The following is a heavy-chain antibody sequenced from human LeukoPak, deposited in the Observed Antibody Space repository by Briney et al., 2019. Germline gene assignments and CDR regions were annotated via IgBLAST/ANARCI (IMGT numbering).Heavy chain of an antibody. D-gene: IGHD3-9*01. J-gene: IGHJ4*02. Sequence: PXQXLXWMXWINAGNGNTKYSQKFQGRVTITRDTSASTAYMELSSLRSEDTAVYYCARGYDILTGYYSFDYWGQGTLVTVSS. CDR3: ARGYDILTGYYSFDY. V-gene: IGHV1-3*01. CDR2: INAGNGNT.